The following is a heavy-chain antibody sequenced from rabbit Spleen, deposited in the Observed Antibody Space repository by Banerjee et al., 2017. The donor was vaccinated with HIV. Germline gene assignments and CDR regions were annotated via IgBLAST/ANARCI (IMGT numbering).Heavy chain of an antibody. J-gene: IGHJ4*01. CDR1: GFSFSSNYY. V-gene: IGHV1S45*01. Sequence: QEQLVESGGGLVQPEGSLTLTCTASGFSFSSNYYMCWVRQAPGKGLEWIGCIYPDNEDTWYASWAKGRFTISKTSSTTVTLQMTSLTAADTATYFCARAGAFPDYYIDGLNLWGQGTLVTVS. CDR2: IYPDNEDT. D-gene: IGHD1-1*01. CDR3: ARAGAFPDYYIDGLNL.